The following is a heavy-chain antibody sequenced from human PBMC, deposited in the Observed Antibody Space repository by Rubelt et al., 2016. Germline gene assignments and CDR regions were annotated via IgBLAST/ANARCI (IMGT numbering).Heavy chain of an antibody. CDR1: GFTFSSYA. J-gene: IGHJ6*02. Sequence: EVQLLESGGGLVQPGGSLRLSCAASGFTFSSYAMSWVRQAPGKGPEWVSAISGSGGSTYYADSVKGRFTISRDNSKNTLYLQMNSLGAEDTAVYYCARGRELYYYGMDVWGQGTTVTVSS. V-gene: IGHV3-23*01. CDR2: ISGSGGST. CDR3: ARGRELYYYGMDV. D-gene: IGHD1-7*01.